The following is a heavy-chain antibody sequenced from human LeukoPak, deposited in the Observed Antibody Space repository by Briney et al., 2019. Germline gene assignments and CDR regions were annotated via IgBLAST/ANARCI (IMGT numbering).Heavy chain of an antibody. CDR1: GGSISSYY. D-gene: IGHD2-15*01. CDR3: ARDPGCSGGSCYSGWFDP. Sequence: SETLSLTCTVSGGSISSYYWSWLRQPPGKGLEWIGYIYYSGSTNYNPSLKSRVTISVDTYKNQFSLKLSSVTAADTAVYYCARDPGCSGGSCYSGWFDPWGQGTLVTVSS. J-gene: IGHJ5*02. CDR2: IYYSGST. V-gene: IGHV4-59*01.